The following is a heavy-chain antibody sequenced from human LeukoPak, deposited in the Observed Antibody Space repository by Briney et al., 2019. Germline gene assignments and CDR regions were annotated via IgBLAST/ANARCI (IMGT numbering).Heavy chain of an antibody. D-gene: IGHD1-1*01. CDR2: IGGRGVST. Sequence: GGSLRLSCAASGFTFSTYAMSWVRQAPGKWLERVSAIGGRGVSTSYADSVRGRFTISRDNSKNTLYLQMNSLRAEDTAVYYCAKAASGNWNDVSDYWGQGTLVTVSS. J-gene: IGHJ4*02. V-gene: IGHV3-23*01. CDR1: GFTFSTYA. CDR3: AKAASGNWNDVSDY.